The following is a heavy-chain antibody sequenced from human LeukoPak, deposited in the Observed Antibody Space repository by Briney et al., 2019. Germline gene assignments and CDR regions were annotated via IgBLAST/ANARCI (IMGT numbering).Heavy chain of an antibody. CDR3: ARQNPEASGQCLDY. V-gene: IGHV4-59*08. Sequence: SETLSLTCTVSGGSISGYYWSWIRQPPGKGLEWIGYIHYSGSTNYNPSLKSRLTLSVDTSKNYLSLELTSVTAADTAIYYCARQNPEASGQCLDYWGQGTLVTVSS. CDR1: GGSISGYY. D-gene: IGHD1-14*01. J-gene: IGHJ4*02. CDR2: IHYSGST.